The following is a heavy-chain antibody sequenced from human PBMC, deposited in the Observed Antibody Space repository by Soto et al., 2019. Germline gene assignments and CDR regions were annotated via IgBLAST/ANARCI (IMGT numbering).Heavy chain of an antibody. CDR1: GGSISSSSYY. Sequence: QLQLQESGPGLVKPSETLSLTCTVSGGSISSSSYYWGWIRQPPGKGLEWIGSIYYSGSTYYNPSLRSRVPLSVATSTNPFSLQLSSVTAADPAVYYCASPKIAFYNWFDPWGQGTLVTVSS. V-gene: IGHV4-39*02. J-gene: IGHJ5*02. CDR2: IYYSGST. CDR3: ASPKIAFYNWFDP. D-gene: IGHD3-3*02.